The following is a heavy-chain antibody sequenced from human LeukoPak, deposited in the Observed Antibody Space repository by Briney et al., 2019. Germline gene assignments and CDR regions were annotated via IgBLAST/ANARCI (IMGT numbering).Heavy chain of an antibody. CDR1: GGTFSSYT. D-gene: IGHD3-3*01. Sequence: SVKVSCKASGGTFSSYTISWVRQAPGQGLEWMGRIIPILGIANYAQKFQGRVTITADKSTSTAYMELSSLRSEDTAVYYCARARDFWSGYTENWFDPWGQGTLVTVSS. CDR2: IIPILGIA. J-gene: IGHJ5*02. V-gene: IGHV1-69*02. CDR3: ARARDFWSGYTENWFDP.